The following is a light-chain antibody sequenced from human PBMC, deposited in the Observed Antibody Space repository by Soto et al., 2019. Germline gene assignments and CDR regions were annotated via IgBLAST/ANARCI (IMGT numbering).Light chain of an antibody. CDR2: GAS. CDR1: QSVSSSY. Sequence: EIVMTQSPATLSVSPGERATLSCRASQSVSSSYLAWYQQEPGQAPRLLIYGASSRATGIPDRFSGSGSGTDFTLTISRLEPEDFAVYYCQQYGSSPRTFGGGTKVDIK. V-gene: IGKV3-20*01. J-gene: IGKJ4*01. CDR3: QQYGSSPRT.